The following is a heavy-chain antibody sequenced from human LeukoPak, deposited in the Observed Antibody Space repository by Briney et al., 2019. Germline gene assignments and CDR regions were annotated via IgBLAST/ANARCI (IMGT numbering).Heavy chain of an antibody. CDR3: AKADIDAFDI. CDR2: ISGSGGST. V-gene: IGHV3-23*01. J-gene: IGHJ3*02. Sequence: PGGSLRLSCAASGFTFDDYGMSWVRQAPGKGLEWVSAISGSGGSTYYADSVKGRFTISRDNSKNTLYLQMNSLRAEDTAVYYCAKADIDAFDIWGQGTMVTVSS. CDR1: GFTFDDYG.